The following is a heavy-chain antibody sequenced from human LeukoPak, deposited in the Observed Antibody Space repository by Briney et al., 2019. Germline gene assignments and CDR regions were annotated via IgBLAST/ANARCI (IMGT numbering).Heavy chain of an antibody. D-gene: IGHD3-3*01. CDR1: GYTLTELS. CDR2: FDPEDGET. V-gene: IGHV1-24*01. CDR3: ATYQPSDVTIFGVVIGGY. Sequence: GASVKASCKVSGYTLTELSMHWVRQAPGKGLEWMGGFDPEDGETIYAQKFQGRVTMTEDTSTDTAYMELSSLRSEDTAVYYCATYQPSDVTIFGVVIGGYWGQGTLVTVSS. J-gene: IGHJ4*02.